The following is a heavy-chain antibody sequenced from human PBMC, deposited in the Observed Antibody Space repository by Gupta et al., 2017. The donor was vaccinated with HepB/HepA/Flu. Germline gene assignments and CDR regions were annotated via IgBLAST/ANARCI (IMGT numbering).Heavy chain of an antibody. Sequence: QVQLVQSGAEVKKPGASVKVSCQASGYTFTSYGMHWVRQAPGQRLEWMGWINAGNGNTKYSQRFQGRVTITRDTSASTAYMELSSLRSEDTSIYYCARGADFDYWGQGTLVTVSS. J-gene: IGHJ4*02. V-gene: IGHV1-3*01. CDR2: INAGNGNT. CDR3: ARGADFDY. D-gene: IGHD1-26*01. CDR1: GYTFTSYG.